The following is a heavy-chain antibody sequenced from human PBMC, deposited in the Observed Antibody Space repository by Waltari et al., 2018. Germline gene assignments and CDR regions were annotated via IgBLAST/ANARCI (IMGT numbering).Heavy chain of an antibody. CDR1: GFTVSSNY. D-gene: IGHD2-21*01. J-gene: IGHJ4*02. CDR2: IYSVGST. Sequence: EVQLVESGGGLVQPGGSLRFSCAASGFTVSSNYMSWVRQAPGKGLEWVSVIYSVGSTYYADSVKGRFTISRDNSKNTLYLQMNSLRAEDTAVYYCARDKSGVAFFDYWGQGTLVTVSS. V-gene: IGHV3-66*02. CDR3: ARDKSGVAFFDY.